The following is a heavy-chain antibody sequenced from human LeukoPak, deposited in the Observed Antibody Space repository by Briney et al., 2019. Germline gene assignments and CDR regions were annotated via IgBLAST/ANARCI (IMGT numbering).Heavy chain of an antibody. CDR1: GYTFTSYD. CDR2: MNPNSGNT. CDR3: ARGVDTAMGGDFDY. V-gene: IGHV1-8*03. Sequence: ASVKVSCKASGYTFTSYDINWVRQATGQGLEWMGWMNPNSGNTGYAQKFQGRVTITRNTSISTAYMELSSLRSEDTAVYCCARGVDTAMGGDFDYWGQGTLVTVPS. D-gene: IGHD5-18*01. J-gene: IGHJ4*02.